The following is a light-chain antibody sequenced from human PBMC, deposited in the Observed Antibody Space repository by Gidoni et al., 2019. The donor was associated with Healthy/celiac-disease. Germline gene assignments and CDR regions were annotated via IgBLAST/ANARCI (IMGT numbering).Light chain of an antibody. V-gene: IGKV3-11*01. CDR3: QQRSNWRT. Sequence: EIVLTQSPATLSLSPGERATLSCRASQRVSSYLAWYQQKPGQATRLLIYDASNRATGIPARFSGSGSGTDFTLTISSLEPEDFAVYYCQQRSNWRTFGQXTKVEIK. CDR1: QRVSSY. J-gene: IGKJ1*01. CDR2: DAS.